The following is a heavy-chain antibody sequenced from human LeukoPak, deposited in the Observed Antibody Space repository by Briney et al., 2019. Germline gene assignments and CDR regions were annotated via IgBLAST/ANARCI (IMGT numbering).Heavy chain of an antibody. D-gene: IGHD2/OR15-2a*01. CDR1: GFTLSSYE. CDR2: ISSSATDI. CDR3: ARATNPTDCNNLRCYLCDN. J-gene: IGHJ4*02. Sequence: PGGSLRLSCAASGFTLSSYEMNWVRQAPGKGLEWVSYISSSATDIQYADFVKGRFTISRDNSKNSLYLQMKSLRDEDAAVYYCARATNPTDCNNLRCYLCDNWGQGTLVTVSS. V-gene: IGHV3-48*03.